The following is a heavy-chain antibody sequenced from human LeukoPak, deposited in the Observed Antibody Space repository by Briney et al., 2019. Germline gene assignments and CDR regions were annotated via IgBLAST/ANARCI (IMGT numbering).Heavy chain of an antibody. CDR3: ARASVDDYGDYENAFDI. D-gene: IGHD4-17*01. CDR1: GFTFSSYS. J-gene: IGHJ3*02. V-gene: IGHV3-21*01. CDR2: ISSSSSYI. Sequence: PGGSLRLSCAASGFTFSSYSMNWVRQAPGKGLEWVSSISSSSSYIYYADSMKGRFTISRDNAKNSLYLQMNSLRAEDTAVYYCARASVDDYGDYENAFDIWGQGTMVTVSS.